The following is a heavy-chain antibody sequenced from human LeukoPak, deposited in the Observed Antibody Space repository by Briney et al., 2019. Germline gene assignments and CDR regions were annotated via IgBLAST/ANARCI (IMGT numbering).Heavy chain of an antibody. J-gene: IGHJ5*02. D-gene: IGHD6-19*01. V-gene: IGHV4-59*01. Sequence: SETLSLTCSVSGDSINNYYWSWIRQPPGKGLEWIAYIYYSGRDTNYSPSLKSRVTLSVDTSESQFSLTLNSVTAADTAVYYCARRFSSTSGRWFDPWGQGTLVTVSS. CDR1: GDSINNYY. CDR3: ARRFSSTSGRWFDP. CDR2: IYYSGRDT.